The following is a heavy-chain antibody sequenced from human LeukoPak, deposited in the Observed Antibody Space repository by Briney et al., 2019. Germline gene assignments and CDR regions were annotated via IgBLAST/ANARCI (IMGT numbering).Heavy chain of an antibody. Sequence: QPGGSLTLSCAASGFTFSSYAMHWVRQAPGKGLEYVSAINNYGGLTYYADSVKGRFTISRDNSKRTLYLQMGSLRLEDTAVYYCARSDWELSYFDYWGQGNMVTVSS. V-gene: IGHV3-64*02. CDR2: INNYGGLT. CDR3: ARSDWELSYFDY. J-gene: IGHJ4*02. D-gene: IGHD3-16*02. CDR1: GFTFSSYA.